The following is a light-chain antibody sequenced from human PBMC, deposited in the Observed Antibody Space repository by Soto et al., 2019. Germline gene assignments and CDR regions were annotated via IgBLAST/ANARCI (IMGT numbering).Light chain of an antibody. CDR3: QHRSNWPIT. CDR2: DAS. J-gene: IGKJ5*01. CDR1: QSVSSY. Sequence: ETVLTQSPATLSLSPGERPILSCRASQSVSSYLAWYQQKPGQAPRLLIYDASNRATGIPARFSGSGSGTDFTLTISSLEPEDFAVYYCQHRSNWPITFGQGTRLEIK. V-gene: IGKV3-11*01.